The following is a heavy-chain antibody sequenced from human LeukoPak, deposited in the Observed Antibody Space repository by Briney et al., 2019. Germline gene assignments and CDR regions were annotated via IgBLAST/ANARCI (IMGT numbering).Heavy chain of an antibody. CDR2: IRYDGSNK. V-gene: IGHV3-30*02. CDR3: AKCFGIQLWPGGFDY. CDR1: GFTFSSYG. D-gene: IGHD5-18*01. J-gene: IGHJ4*02. Sequence: TGGSLRLSCAASGFTFSSYGMHWVRQAPGKGLEWVAFIRYDGSNKYYADSVKGRFTISRDNSKNTLYLQMNSLRAEDTAVYYCAKCFGIQLWPGGFDYWGQGTLVTVSS.